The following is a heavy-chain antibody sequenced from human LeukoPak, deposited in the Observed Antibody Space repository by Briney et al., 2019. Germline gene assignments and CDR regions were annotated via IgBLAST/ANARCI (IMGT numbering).Heavy chain of an antibody. V-gene: IGHV1-2*04. CDR3: ARGGTMVRGVKGYYYGMDV. Sequence: GASVKVSCKASGYTFTGYYMHWVRQAPGQGLEWMGWINPNSGGTNYAQKFQGWVTMTRDTSISTAYVELSRLRSDDTAVYYCARGGTMVRGVKGYYYGMDVWGKGTTVTVSS. CDR2: INPNSGGT. J-gene: IGHJ6*04. D-gene: IGHD3-10*01. CDR1: GYTFTGYY.